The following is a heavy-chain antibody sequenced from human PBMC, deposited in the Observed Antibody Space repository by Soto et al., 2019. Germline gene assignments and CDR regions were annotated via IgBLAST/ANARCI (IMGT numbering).Heavy chain of an antibody. CDR1: GYTFNSYG. V-gene: IGHV1-18*01. D-gene: IGHD1-1*01. Sequence: QVHLVQSGAEVKKPGASVKVSCKASGYTFNSYGITWVRQAPGQGLEWMGWISAHNGNTDYAQKLQGRVIVTRDTSTSTAYMELRSLRSDDTAVYYCARGRYGDYWGQGVLVTVSS. CDR2: ISAHNGNT. J-gene: IGHJ4*02. CDR3: ARGRYGDY.